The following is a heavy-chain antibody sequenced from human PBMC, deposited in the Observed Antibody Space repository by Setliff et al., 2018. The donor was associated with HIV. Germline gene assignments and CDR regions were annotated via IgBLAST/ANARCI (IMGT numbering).Heavy chain of an antibody. CDR2: ISWSGGGT. CDR1: GFTFEDYG. D-gene: IGHD2-15*01. Sequence: GGSLRLSCAASGFTFEDYGMSWVRQVPGKGLEWVSGISWSGGGTGYAASVKGRFTISRDDAEKSVYLQMNSLRAEDTAVYYCARAGVVEGYYYYYYMDVWGKGTTVTVSS. V-gene: IGHV3-20*04. J-gene: IGHJ6*03. CDR3: ARAGVVEGYYYYYYMDV.